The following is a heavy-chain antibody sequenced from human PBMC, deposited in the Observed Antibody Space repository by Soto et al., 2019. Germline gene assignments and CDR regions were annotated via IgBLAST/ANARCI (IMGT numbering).Heavy chain of an antibody. CDR1: GYTFTSYG. Sequence: EASVKVSCKASGYTFTSYGISWVRQAPGQGLEWMGWISAYNGNTNYAQKLQGRVTMTTDTSTSTAYMELRSLRSDDTAVYYCARAYTYYYDSSGYYWFDPWGQGTLVTV. CDR3: ARAYTYYYDSSGYYWFDP. D-gene: IGHD3-22*01. CDR2: ISAYNGNT. J-gene: IGHJ5*02. V-gene: IGHV1-18*04.